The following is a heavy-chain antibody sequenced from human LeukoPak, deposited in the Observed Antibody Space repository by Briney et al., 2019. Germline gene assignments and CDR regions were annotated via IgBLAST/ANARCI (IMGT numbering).Heavy chain of an antibody. V-gene: IGHV4-39*01. D-gene: IGHD5-24*01. Sequence: PSETLSLTCTVSGGSISSSSYHWGWIRQPPGKGLEWIGSIYYSGSTYYNPSLKSRVTISVDTSKNQFSLKLSSVTAADTAVYYCARHEEEMATYNWFDPWGQGTLVTVSS. CDR1: GGSISSSSYH. CDR2: IYYSGST. J-gene: IGHJ5*02. CDR3: ARHEEEMATYNWFDP.